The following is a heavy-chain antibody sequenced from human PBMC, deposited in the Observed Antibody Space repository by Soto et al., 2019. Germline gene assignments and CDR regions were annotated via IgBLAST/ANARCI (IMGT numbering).Heavy chain of an antibody. CDR2: IYWDDDK. CDR3: VQSRCGGDCLQSYSSHSYYGLDV. J-gene: IGHJ6*02. D-gene: IGHD2-21*02. CDR1: GLSLSTTGVG. V-gene: IGHV2-5*02. Sequence: QITLKESGPTLVKPTQTLTLTCTFSGLSLSTTGVGVGCIRQPPGKALEWLALIYWDDDKRYSPSLKSRLTITKDTSKHQVVLTMTNMDPVDTATYYCVQSRCGGDCLQSYSSHSYYGLDVWGQGTTVTVSS.